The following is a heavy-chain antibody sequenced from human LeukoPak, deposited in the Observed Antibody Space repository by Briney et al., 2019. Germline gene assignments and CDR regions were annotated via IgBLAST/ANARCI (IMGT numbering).Heavy chain of an antibody. V-gene: IGHV4-34*01. D-gene: IGHD3-3*01. CDR1: GGSFSGYY. Sequence: SETLSLTCAVYGGSFSGYYWSWIRQPPGKGLEWIGEINHSGSTNYNPSLKSRVTISVDTSKNQFSLKLSSVTAADTAVYYCARVGNYDFWSGTSYYFDYWGQGTLVTVSS. CDR3: ARVGNYDFWSGTSYYFDY. CDR2: INHSGST. J-gene: IGHJ4*02.